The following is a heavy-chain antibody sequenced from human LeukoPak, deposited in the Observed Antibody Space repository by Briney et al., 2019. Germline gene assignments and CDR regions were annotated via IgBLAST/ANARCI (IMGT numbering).Heavy chain of an antibody. J-gene: IGHJ6*03. CDR2: IYTSGST. Sequence: PSQTLSLTCTVSGGSISSGSYYWSWIRQPAGKGLEWIGRIYTSGSTNYNPSLKSRVTISVDTSKNQFSLKLSSVTAADTAVYYCAREGAPPGLGGSKRSYYYYYMDVWGKGTTVTTSS. CDR1: GGSISSGSYY. V-gene: IGHV4-61*02. CDR3: AREGAPPGLGGSKRSYYYYYMDV. D-gene: IGHD4-23*01.